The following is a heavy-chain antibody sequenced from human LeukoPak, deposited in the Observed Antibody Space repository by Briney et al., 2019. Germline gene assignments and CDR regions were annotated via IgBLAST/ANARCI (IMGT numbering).Heavy chain of an antibody. CDR3: AKGVSSHGLFDY. Sequence: PGGSLRLSCAASGFTFSGYAMSWVRQAPGKGLEWVSAVSNSDGTTYYADSVKGRFTISRDNSKNTLYLQMNSLRAEDTAVYYCAKGVSSHGLFDYWGQGTLVTVSS. CDR2: VSNSDGTT. J-gene: IGHJ4*02. D-gene: IGHD3-10*01. V-gene: IGHV3-23*01. CDR1: GFTFSGYA.